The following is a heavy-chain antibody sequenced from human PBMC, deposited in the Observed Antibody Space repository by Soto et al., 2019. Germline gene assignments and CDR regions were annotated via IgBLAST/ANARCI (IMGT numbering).Heavy chain of an antibody. V-gene: IGHV1-69*01. Sequence: QVQLVQSGAEVKKPGSSVKVSCKASGGTFSSYAISWARQAPGQGLEWMGGIIPIFGTANYAQKFPGRVTFTADESTSPAYMELSSLRSEDMAVYYCARGLFDFWQSSYSFDYWGTVTLVTVSS. CDR2: IIPIFGTA. J-gene: IGHJ4*02. D-gene: IGHD2-15*01. CDR3: ARGLFDFWQSSYSFDY. CDR1: GGTFSSYA.